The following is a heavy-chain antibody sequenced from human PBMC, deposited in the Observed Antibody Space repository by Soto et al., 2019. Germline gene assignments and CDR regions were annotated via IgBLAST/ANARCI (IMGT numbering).Heavy chain of an antibody. CDR3: AKDQGMVRGVIIGYYFDY. Sequence: EVQLLESGGGLVQPGGSLRLSCAASGFTFSSYAMSWVRQAPGKGLEWVSAISGSGGSTYYADSVKGRFTISRDNSKNTRYLQMSSLRAEDTAVYYCAKDQGMVRGVIIGYYFDYWGQGTLVTVSS. CDR2: ISGSGGST. D-gene: IGHD3-10*01. J-gene: IGHJ4*02. CDR1: GFTFSSYA. V-gene: IGHV3-23*01.